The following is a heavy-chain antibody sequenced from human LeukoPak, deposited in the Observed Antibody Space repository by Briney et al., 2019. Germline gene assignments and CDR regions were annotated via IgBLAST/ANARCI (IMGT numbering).Heavy chain of an antibody. CDR1: GGTFSSYA. J-gene: IGHJ6*02. CDR2: IIPIFGTA. V-gene: IGHV1-69*13. D-gene: IGHD3-10*01. CDR3: ARDRRVTMPSYYYGMDV. Sequence: SVRVSCKASGGTFSSYAISWVRQAPGQGLEWMGGIIPIFGTANYAQKFQGRVTITADESTSTAYMELSSLRSEDTAVYYCARDRRVTMPSYYYGMDVWGQGTTVTVSS.